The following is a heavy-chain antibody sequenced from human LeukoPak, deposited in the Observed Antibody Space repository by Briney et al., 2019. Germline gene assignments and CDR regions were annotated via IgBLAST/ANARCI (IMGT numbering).Heavy chain of an antibody. CDR2: MNPNSGNT. D-gene: IGHD3-16*02. CDR1: GYTFTSYD. Sequence: ASAKVSCKASGYTFTSYDINWVRQATGQGLEWMGWMNPNSGNTGYAQKFQGRVTMTRNTSISTAYMELSSPRSEDTAVYYCARGRVIDYYYYYGMDVWGQGTTVTVSS. V-gene: IGHV1-8*01. J-gene: IGHJ6*02. CDR3: ARGRVIDYYYYYGMDV.